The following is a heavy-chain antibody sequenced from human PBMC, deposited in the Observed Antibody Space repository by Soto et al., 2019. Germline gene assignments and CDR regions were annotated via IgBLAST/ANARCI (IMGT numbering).Heavy chain of an antibody. CDR1: GGSISSSSYY. Sequence: QLQLQESGPGLVKPSETLSLTCTVSGGSISSSSYYWGWIRQPPGKGLEWIGSIYYSGSTYYNPSLKSRVTISVDTSKNQFSLKLSSVTAADTAVYYCARAEEMATITGDAFDIWGQGTMVTVSS. J-gene: IGHJ3*02. CDR2: IYYSGST. D-gene: IGHD5-12*01. V-gene: IGHV4-39*01. CDR3: ARAEEMATITGDAFDI.